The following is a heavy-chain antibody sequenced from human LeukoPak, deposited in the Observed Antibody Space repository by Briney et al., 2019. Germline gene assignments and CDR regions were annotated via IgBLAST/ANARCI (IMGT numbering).Heavy chain of an antibody. CDR1: GFTFSSKW. Sequence: GGSLRLSCAASGFTFSSKWMSWVRQAPGKGLEWVGNIQPDGSEGYPVDSVKGRFTISRDNARNSLFLQMNSLRVEDTAVYYCASQSFAKFDPWGQGTLVIVSS. D-gene: IGHD3-16*01. CDR2: IQPDGSEG. V-gene: IGHV3-7*01. CDR3: ASQSFAKFDP. J-gene: IGHJ5*02.